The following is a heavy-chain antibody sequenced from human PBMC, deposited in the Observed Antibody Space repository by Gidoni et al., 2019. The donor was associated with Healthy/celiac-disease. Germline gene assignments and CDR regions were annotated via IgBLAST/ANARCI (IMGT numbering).Heavy chain of an antibody. D-gene: IGHD3-9*01. CDR2: IWYDVSNK. J-gene: IGHJ4*02. Sequence: QVQLVESGGGVVQPGRSLRLYCAASGFTFSSYGMHWVRPAPGKGLEWVAVIWYDVSNKYYADSVKGRFTISRDNSKNTLYLQMNSLRAEDTAVYYCARQYFDWFSPTYFDYWGQGTLVTVSS. V-gene: IGHV3-33*01. CDR3: ARQYFDWFSPTYFDY. CDR1: GFTFSSYG.